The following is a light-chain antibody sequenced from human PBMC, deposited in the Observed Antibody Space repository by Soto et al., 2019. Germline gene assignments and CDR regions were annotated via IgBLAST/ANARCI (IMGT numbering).Light chain of an antibody. Sequence: IPLTQSPSSLSASVGDRVTISCRASQGIANFLAWYQQKPGKAPKLLIYAASTLQSGVPSRFIGSGSGTDFTLTISSLQPEDFATYYCQQLNSFPIPFGPGTKVDIK. J-gene: IGKJ3*01. V-gene: IGKV1-9*01. CDR3: QQLNSFPIP. CDR2: AAS. CDR1: QGIANF.